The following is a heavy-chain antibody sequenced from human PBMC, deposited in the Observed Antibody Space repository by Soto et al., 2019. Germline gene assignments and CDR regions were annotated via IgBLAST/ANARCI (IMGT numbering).Heavy chain of an antibody. V-gene: IGHV5-51*01. D-gene: IGHD6-19*01. Sequence: LGESLKISCKGSGYSFTSYWIGWVRQMPGKGLEWMGIIYPGDSDTRYSPSFQGQVTISADKSISTAYLQWSSLKASDTAMYYCARVPMYSSGWYYFDYWGQGTLVTVSS. CDR2: IYPGDSDT. CDR1: GYSFTSYW. CDR3: ARVPMYSSGWYYFDY. J-gene: IGHJ4*02.